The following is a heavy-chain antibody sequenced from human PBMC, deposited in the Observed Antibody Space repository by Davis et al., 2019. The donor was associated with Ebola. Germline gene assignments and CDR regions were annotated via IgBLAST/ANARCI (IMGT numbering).Heavy chain of an antibody. Sequence: PGRSLRPSCVPPGFTSITYAMSWVRQPPGKGLQWVASTSWNSASIDYADSVKGLFTISRDNAKASLYLQMNSLKTGDTAFYYCARDLGRVKIGNWGQGTLVTVSS. D-gene: IGHD2-21*01. CDR2: TSWNSASI. CDR3: ARDLGRVKIGN. CDR1: GFTSITYA. V-gene: IGHV3-9*02. J-gene: IGHJ4*02.